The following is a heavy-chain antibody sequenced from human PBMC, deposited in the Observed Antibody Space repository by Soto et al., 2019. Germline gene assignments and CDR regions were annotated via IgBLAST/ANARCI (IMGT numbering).Heavy chain of an antibody. CDR1: GFTFSSYA. V-gene: IGHV3-30-3*01. D-gene: IGHD2-15*01. CDR3: ARGEATHYYYYGMDV. CDR2: ISYDGSNK. J-gene: IGHJ6*02. Sequence: GGSLRLSCAASGFTFSSYAMHWVRQAPGKGLEWVAVISYDGSNKYYADSVKGRFTISRDNSKNTLYLQMNSLRAEDTAVYYCARGEATHYYYYGMDVWGQGTTVTVSS.